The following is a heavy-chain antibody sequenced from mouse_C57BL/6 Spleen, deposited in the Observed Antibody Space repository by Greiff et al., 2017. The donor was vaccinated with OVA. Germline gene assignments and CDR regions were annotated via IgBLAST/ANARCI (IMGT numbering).Heavy chain of an antibody. CDR2: ISDGGSYT. CDR1: GFTFSSYA. D-gene: IGHD2-4*01. J-gene: IGHJ4*01. V-gene: IGHV5-4*01. CDR3: ARDDDYGHYYAMDY. Sequence: EVKLVESGGGLVKPGGSLKLSCAASGFTFSSYAMSWVRQTPEKRLEWVATISDGGSYTYYPDNVKGRFTISRDNAKNNLYLQMSHLKSEDTAMDYCARDDDYGHYYAMDYWGQGTSVTVSS.